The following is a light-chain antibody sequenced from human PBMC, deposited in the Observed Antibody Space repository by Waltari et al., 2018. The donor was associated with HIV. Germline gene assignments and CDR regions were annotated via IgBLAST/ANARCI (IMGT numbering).Light chain of an antibody. J-gene: IGKJ1*01. CDR2: LGS. CDR3: MQALQTPWT. CDR1: QSLLHSNGYNY. V-gene: IGKV2-28*01. Sequence: DIVMTQSPLSLSVTPGEPASISCRSGQSLLHSNGYNYLDWYLQKPGQSPQLLIDLGSNRASGVPDRCTGSGSGTDFTLKISRVEAEDVGVYYCMQALQTPWTFGQGTKVEIK.